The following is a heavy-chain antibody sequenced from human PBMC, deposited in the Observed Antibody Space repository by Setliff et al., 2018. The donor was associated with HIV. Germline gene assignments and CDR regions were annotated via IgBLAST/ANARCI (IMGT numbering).Heavy chain of an antibody. V-gene: IGHV4-4*07. CDR3: AREIWGQVAHVPYGMDV. J-gene: IGHJ6*02. CDR2: FYTSGST. Sequence: PSETLSLTCTVSGGSISSYYWSWIRQPAGKGLGWIGRFYTSGSTNYNPSLKSRVTMSVDTSKNQFSLKVRYVTAADTAIYYCAREIWGQVAHVPYGMDVWGQGTTVTVSS. CDR1: GGSISSYY. D-gene: IGHD5-12*01.